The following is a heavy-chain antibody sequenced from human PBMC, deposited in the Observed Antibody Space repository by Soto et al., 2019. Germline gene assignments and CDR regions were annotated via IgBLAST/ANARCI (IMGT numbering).Heavy chain of an antibody. CDR2: IYHSGST. V-gene: IGHV4-4*02. J-gene: IGHJ4*02. CDR3: ARCISAAAPIDY. CDR1: GDSVSTNSYS. D-gene: IGHD6-13*01. Sequence: SETLSLTCTVSGDSVSTNSYSWSWVRQPPGKGLEWIGEIYHSGSTNYNPSLKSRVTISVDKSKNQFSLKLTSVTAADTAVYYCARCISAAAPIDYWGQGTLVTVSS.